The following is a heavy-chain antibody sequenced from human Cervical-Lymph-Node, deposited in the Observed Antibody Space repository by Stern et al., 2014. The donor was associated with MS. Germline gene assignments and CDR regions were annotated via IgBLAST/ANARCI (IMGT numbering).Heavy chain of an antibody. V-gene: IGHV1-24*01. Sequence: QVQLMQSGAEVKKPGASVKVSCKVSGYTLTELSMHWVRQAPGKGLEWMGGFDPEDGETIYAHKFQGRVTMTEDTSTDTAYMEMSSLRSEDTAVYYCATDRDDFRSGYSAPTKGYGLDVWGQGTTVTVSS. J-gene: IGHJ6*02. CDR3: ATDRDDFRSGYSAPTKGYGLDV. CDR1: GYTLTELS. CDR2: FDPEDGET. D-gene: IGHD3-3*01.